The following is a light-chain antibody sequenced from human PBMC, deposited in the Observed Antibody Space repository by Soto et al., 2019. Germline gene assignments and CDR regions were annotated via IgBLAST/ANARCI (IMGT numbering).Light chain of an antibody. Sequence: DIQMTQSPSSLSASVGDRVAITCRASQDISNFLNWYQQTPGKAPKLLTYDASDLEAGVPSRFRGSGSGTDFTFTISRLQPEDIATYYCQQYENLPTFGQGTKVDIK. CDR2: DAS. CDR1: QDISNF. V-gene: IGKV1-33*01. J-gene: IGKJ1*01. CDR3: QQYENLPT.